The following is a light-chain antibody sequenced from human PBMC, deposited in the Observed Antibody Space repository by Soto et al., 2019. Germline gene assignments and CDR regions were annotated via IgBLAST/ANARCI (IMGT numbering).Light chain of an antibody. V-gene: IGKV2-28*01. CDR3: MQALQHLGT. CDR2: LGS. J-gene: IGKJ3*01. CDR1: QSLLHSNGYNY. Sequence: DIVMTQSPLSLPVTPGEPASISCRSSQSLLHSNGYNYLDWYLQKPGQSPQLLIYLGSTRASVVPDRYRGRGSGTDFTVKIMSVEAAECGVYYSMQALQHLGTFGPGTKVAIK.